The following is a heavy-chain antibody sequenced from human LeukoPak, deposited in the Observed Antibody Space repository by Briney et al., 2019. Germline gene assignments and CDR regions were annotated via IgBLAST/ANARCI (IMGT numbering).Heavy chain of an antibody. Sequence: GGSLRLSCAASGFTFSSYAMSWVRQAPGKGQEWVSAISGSGGSTYYADSVKGRFTISRDNSKNTLYLQMNSLRAEDTAVYYCAKEPSYQLLLNWFDPWGQGTLVTVSS. D-gene: IGHD2-2*01. J-gene: IGHJ5*02. CDR3: AKEPSYQLLLNWFDP. CDR2: ISGSGGST. CDR1: GFTFSSYA. V-gene: IGHV3-23*01.